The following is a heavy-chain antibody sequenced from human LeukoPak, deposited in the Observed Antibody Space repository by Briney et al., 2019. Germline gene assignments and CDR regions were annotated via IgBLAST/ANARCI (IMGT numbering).Heavy chain of an antibody. Sequence: GGSLRLSCAASGLTFSSYWMHWVRQAPGKGLVWVSRINTDGTSTTYADSVKGRFAISGDNAKNTLYLQMNSLRAEDTAVYYCARGCVSSGSYYTVDYWGQGTLVTVSS. CDR2: INTDGTST. CDR1: GLTFSSYW. D-gene: IGHD1-26*01. CDR3: ARGCVSSGSYYTVDY. V-gene: IGHV3-74*01. J-gene: IGHJ4*02.